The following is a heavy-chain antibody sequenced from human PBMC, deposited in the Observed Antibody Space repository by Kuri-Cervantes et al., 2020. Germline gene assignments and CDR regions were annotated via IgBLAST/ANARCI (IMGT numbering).Heavy chain of an antibody. Sequence: ASVKVSCKASGYTFTSYDINWVRQATGQGLEWMGWMNPNSGNTGYAQKFQGRVTMTRNTSISTAYMELSSLRSEDTAVYYCAGVPAAIRAGGWFDPWGQGTLVTVSS. V-gene: IGHV1-8*01. CDR3: AGVPAAIRAGGWFDP. D-gene: IGHD2-2*01. CDR2: MNPNSGNT. J-gene: IGHJ5*02. CDR1: GYTFTSYD.